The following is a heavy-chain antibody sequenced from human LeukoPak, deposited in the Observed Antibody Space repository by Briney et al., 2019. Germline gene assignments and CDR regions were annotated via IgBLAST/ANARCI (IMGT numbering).Heavy chain of an antibody. V-gene: IGHV3-30-3*01. Sequence: PGRSLRLSCAASGFTFSSYAMHWVRQAPGKGLEWVAVISYDGSNKYYADSVKGRFTISRDNSKNTLYLQMNSLRAEDTAVYYCVGALDYWGQGTLVTVSS. J-gene: IGHJ4*02. CDR3: VGALDY. CDR1: GFTFSSYA. CDR2: ISYDGSNK.